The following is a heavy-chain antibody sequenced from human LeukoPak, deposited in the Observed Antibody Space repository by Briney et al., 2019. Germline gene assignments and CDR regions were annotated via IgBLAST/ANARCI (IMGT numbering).Heavy chain of an antibody. D-gene: IGHD2-2*02. Sequence: SETLSLTCAGCGGSFSGYYGSWVRQAPGKGLEWIWEIYHSGNTYYTPSLKSRVTISVDTSKNQFSLKLSSVTAADTAVYYCATGYTHRDGLDRWGQGTLVTVS. J-gene: IGHJ5*02. CDR3: ATGYTHRDGLDR. CDR1: GGSFSGYY. CDR2: IYHSGNT. V-gene: IGHV4-34*01.